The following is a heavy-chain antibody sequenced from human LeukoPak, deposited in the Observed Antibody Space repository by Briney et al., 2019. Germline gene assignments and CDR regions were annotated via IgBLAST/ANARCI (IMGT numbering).Heavy chain of an antibody. CDR1: GFTFSSYW. CDR2: INSDGSST. J-gene: IGHJ6*03. CDR3: ARGLGCSSTSCYYYYYYMDV. D-gene: IGHD2-2*01. Sequence: GGSLRLSCAASGFTFSSYWMHWVRQAPGRGLVWVSRINSDGSSTSYADSVKGRFTISRDNAKNTLYLQMTSLRAEDTAVYYCARGLGCSSTSCYYYYYYMDVWGKGTTVTVSS. V-gene: IGHV3-74*01.